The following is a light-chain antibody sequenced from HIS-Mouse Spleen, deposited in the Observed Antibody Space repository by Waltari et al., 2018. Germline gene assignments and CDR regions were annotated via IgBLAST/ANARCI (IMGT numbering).Light chain of an antibody. J-gene: IGLJ2*01. Sequence: SYELTQPPSVSVSPGQTARITCSGDALPKKYAYWYQQKSGQAPVLVIYEDSKRPSGIHERFSGSSSGTMATLTISVAQVEDEADYYCYSTDSSGNHRVFGGGTKLTVL. CDR1: ALPKKY. CDR2: EDS. CDR3: YSTDSSGNHRV. V-gene: IGLV3-10*01.